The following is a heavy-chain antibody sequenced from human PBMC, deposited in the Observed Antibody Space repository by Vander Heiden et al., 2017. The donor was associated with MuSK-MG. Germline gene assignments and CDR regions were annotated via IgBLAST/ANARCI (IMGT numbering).Heavy chain of an antibody. V-gene: IGHV3-33*01. CDR1: GFTSGNYG. J-gene: IGHJ3*02. Sequence: QVQLVESGGGVVQPGRSLRLSCAASGFTSGNYGMHWVRQAPGNGLEWVAVIWPDGSKKYYSDSVKGRFTISRDNSRNTMDLQVNSLRAEDTALYYCARDIFGVDGIGGGLDIWGHGTMVTVSS. D-gene: IGHD2-8*02. CDR2: IWPDGSKK. CDR3: ARDIFGVDGIGGGLDI.